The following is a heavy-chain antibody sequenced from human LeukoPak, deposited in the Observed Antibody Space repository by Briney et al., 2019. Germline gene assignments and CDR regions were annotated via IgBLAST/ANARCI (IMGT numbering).Heavy chain of an antibody. Sequence: PGGSLRLSCAASGFTFSSYGMHWVRQAPGKGLEWVPVIAYDGSKIYYADSVKGRFTISRDSSKNTLYLQMNSLKLEDTAVYYCAKDHDSGSGFDYWGPGTLVTVSS. CDR2: IAYDGSKI. J-gene: IGHJ4*02. CDR3: AKDHDSGSGFDY. V-gene: IGHV3-30*18. D-gene: IGHD3-10*01. CDR1: GFTFSSYG.